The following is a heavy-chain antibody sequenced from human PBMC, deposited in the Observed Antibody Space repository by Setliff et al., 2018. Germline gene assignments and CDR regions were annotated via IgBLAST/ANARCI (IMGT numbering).Heavy chain of an antibody. J-gene: IGHJ4*02. CDR3: ARALASAGTVYFDY. V-gene: IGHV5-51*01. D-gene: IGHD6-13*01. Sequence: GESLKISCKGSGYSFARYSIGWVRQTPGKGLEWMGIIYPSDSHTRYSPSFQGQVTISADKSISTAYLQWSSLKASDTAMYYCARALASAGTVYFDYWGQGTLVTVSS. CDR2: IYPSDSHT. CDR1: GYSFARYS.